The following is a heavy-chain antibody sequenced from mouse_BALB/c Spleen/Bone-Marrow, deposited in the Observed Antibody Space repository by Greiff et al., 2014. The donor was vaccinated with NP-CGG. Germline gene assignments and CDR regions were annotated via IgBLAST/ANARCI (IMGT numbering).Heavy chain of an antibody. CDR2: IDPANGNT. V-gene: IGHV14-3*02. Sequence: DVQLQESGAELVKPGASVKLSCTASGFNIKDTYMHWVKQRPEQGLEWIGWIDPANGNTKYDPKFQGKAIITADTSSNTAYLQLSSLTSEDTAVYYCARFPYDYGGGDYWGQGATLTVSS. CDR3: ARFPYDYGGGDY. D-gene: IGHD2-4*01. J-gene: IGHJ2*01. CDR1: GFNIKDTY.